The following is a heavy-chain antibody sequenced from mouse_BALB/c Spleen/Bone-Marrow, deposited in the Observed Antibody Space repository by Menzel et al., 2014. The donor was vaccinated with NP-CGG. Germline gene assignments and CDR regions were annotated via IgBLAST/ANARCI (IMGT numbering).Heavy chain of an antibody. CDR3: ARDKGRVFFDY. CDR1: GFTFTDYY. Sequence: DVKLQESGGGLVQPGGSLRLSCATSGFTFTDYYMNWVRQPPGKALEWLGFIRNTANGYTTEYRASVKSRFTISRDNSQNILYLQMNPLRADDSATYYCARDKGRVFFDYWGQGTTLT. CDR2: IRNTANGYTT. V-gene: IGHV7-3*02. J-gene: IGHJ2*01.